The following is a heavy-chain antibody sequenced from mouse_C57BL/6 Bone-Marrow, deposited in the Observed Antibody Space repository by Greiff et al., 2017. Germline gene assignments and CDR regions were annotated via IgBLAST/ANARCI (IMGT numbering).Heavy chain of an antibody. Sequence: VQLQQSGAELVRPGTSVKVSCKASGYAFTNYLIEWVKQRPGQGLEWIGVINPGRGGTNYNEKFKGKATLTADKSSSTAYMQLSSLTSEDSAVYFCARKGGSSPAWFAYWGQGTLVTVSA. CDR2: INPGRGGT. CDR3: ARKGGSSPAWFAY. D-gene: IGHD1-1*01. V-gene: IGHV1-54*01. J-gene: IGHJ3*01. CDR1: GYAFTNYL.